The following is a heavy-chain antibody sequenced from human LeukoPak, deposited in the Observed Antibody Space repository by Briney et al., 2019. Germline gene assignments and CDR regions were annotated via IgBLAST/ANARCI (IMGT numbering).Heavy chain of an antibody. V-gene: IGHV3-21*01. Sequence: PGGSLRLSCAASGFTFSSYSMNWVRQAPGKGLEWASSISSSSSYIYYADSVKGRFTISRDNAKNSLYLQMNSLRAEDTAVYYCARGGSDYGDYGYNWFDPWGQGTLVTVSS. CDR1: GFTFSSYS. J-gene: IGHJ5*02. D-gene: IGHD4-17*01. CDR2: ISSSSSYI. CDR3: ARGGSDYGDYGYNWFDP.